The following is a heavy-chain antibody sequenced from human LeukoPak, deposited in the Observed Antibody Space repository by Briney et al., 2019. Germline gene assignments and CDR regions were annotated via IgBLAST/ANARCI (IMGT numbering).Heavy chain of an antibody. Sequence: SETLSLTCTVSGGSISSSSYYWGWIRQPPGKGLEWIGSIYYSGSTYYNPSLKSRVTISVDTSKNQFSLKLSSVTAADTAVYYCGKYSGSYLAAFDIWGQGTMVTVSS. V-gene: IGHV4-39*07. CDR3: GKYSGSYLAAFDI. J-gene: IGHJ3*02. CDR2: IYYSGST. CDR1: GGSISSSSYY. D-gene: IGHD1-26*01.